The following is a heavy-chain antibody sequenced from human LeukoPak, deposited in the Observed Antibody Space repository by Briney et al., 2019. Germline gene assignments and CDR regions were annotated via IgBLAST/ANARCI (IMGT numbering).Heavy chain of an antibody. CDR3: ARDGWPKGMDV. J-gene: IGHJ6*02. Sequence: GGSLRLSCAASGFTFSSYSMNWVRQAPGKGLEWVSYISSSGSTIYYADSVKGRFTISRDNAKNSLYLQMNSLRAEDTAVYYCARDGWPKGMDVWGQGTTVTVSS. V-gene: IGHV3-48*04. CDR1: GFTFSSYS. CDR2: ISSSGSTI. D-gene: IGHD2-15*01.